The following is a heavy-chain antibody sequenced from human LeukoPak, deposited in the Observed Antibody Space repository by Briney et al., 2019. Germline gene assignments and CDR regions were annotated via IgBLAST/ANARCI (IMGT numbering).Heavy chain of an antibody. CDR2: INPNSGGT. J-gene: IGHJ4*02. CDR1: GYTFTGYY. D-gene: IGHD4-11*01. Sequence: ASVKVSCKASGYTFTGYYMHWVRQAPGQGLEWMGRINPNSGGTNYAQKFQGRVTMTRDTSISTAYMELSRLRSDDTAVYYCARVINSLGYLDYWGQRTLVTVSS. V-gene: IGHV1-2*06. CDR3: ARVINSLGYLDY.